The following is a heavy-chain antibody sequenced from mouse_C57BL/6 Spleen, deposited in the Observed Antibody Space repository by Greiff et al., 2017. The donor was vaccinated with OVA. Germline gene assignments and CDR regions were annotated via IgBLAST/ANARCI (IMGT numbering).Heavy chain of an antibody. CDR3: ARSPTIVTEYSDV. V-gene: IGHV1-59*01. Sequence: QVQLQQPGAELVRPGPSVKLSCKASGYTFTSYWMHWVKQRPGQGLEWIGVIDPSDSYTNYNQKFKGKATLTVDTSSSTAYMQLSSLTSEDSAVYYCARSPTIVTEYSDVWGTGTTVTVSS. D-gene: IGHD2-5*01. J-gene: IGHJ1*03. CDR2: IDPSDSYT. CDR1: GYTFTSYW.